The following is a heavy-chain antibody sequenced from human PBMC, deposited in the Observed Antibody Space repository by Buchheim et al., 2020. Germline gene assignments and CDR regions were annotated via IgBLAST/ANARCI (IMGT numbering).Heavy chain of an antibody. CDR2: IATNTGET. Sequence: QVQLVQSGAELKKPGASVKVSCKATGFPFLNFGISWVRQAPGQGLEWMGYIATNTGETRYAQNLRDRLIITTDSSTDTAFMELRSLTSDDTALYYCARRAVELDYWGQGTL. V-gene: IGHV1-18*01. CDR3: ARRAVELDY. CDR1: GFPFLNFG. D-gene: IGHD6-19*01. J-gene: IGHJ4*02.